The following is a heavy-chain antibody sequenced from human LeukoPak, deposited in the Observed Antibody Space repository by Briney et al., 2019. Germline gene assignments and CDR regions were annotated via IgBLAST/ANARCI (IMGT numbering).Heavy chain of an antibody. CDR3: ARDRPVARGDTPRFDH. Sequence: GVSLRLSCAACGFTFGIYNMNWVRQAPGKGLEWLSYISSTSGTMYYADSVKGRFTISRDNAKNSLYLQINSLRDEDTAVYYCARDRPVARGDTPRFDHWGQGTLVTASS. CDR1: GFTFGIYN. D-gene: IGHD3-10*01. J-gene: IGHJ4*02. V-gene: IGHV3-48*02. CDR2: ISSTSGTM.